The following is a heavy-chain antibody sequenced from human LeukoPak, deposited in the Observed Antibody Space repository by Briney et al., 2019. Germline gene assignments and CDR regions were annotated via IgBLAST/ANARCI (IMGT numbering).Heavy chain of an antibody. D-gene: IGHD3-16*02. V-gene: IGHV4-34*01. CDR3: ARLSLSLPYYFYYMDV. CDR1: GGSFSDYY. Sequence: PSETLSLTCAVYGGSFSDYYWSWIRQAPGKGLEWIGDVNQSGSTNYNPSLKSRVIVSADTSKNQFSLKLSSVTAADTAVYYCARLSLSLPYYFYYMDVWDKGTTVTISS. J-gene: IGHJ6*03. CDR2: VNQSGST.